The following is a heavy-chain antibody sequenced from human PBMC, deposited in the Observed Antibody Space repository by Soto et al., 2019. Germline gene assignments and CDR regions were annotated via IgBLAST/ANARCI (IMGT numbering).Heavy chain of an antibody. CDR3: ARGRASGSYYLLDY. Sequence: QVLLVQSGAEVKKPGASVKVSCKASTYTFTSYDINWVRQATGHGLEWMGWINPNSGNIGYAQKFQGRVTMTRDTAIRTAYMEVSRLRSDDTAVYYCARGRASGSYYLLDYWGQGTLVTVSS. J-gene: IGHJ4*02. D-gene: IGHD3-10*01. CDR2: INPNSGNI. CDR1: TYTFTSYD. V-gene: IGHV1-8*01.